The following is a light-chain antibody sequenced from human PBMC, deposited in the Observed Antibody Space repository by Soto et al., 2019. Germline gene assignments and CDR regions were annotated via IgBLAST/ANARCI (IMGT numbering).Light chain of an antibody. CDR1: STDIGAYNY. CDR3: ISYTDRQSYL. Sequence: HSALTQPASVSGSPGQSITISCTGTSTDIGAYNYVSWYQQHPGKAPKLLIYEVTNRPSGVSNRFSGSKSGNTASLTISGLQAEDEANYYCISYTDRQSYLFGTGTKVTVL. V-gene: IGLV2-14*01. CDR2: EVT. J-gene: IGLJ1*01.